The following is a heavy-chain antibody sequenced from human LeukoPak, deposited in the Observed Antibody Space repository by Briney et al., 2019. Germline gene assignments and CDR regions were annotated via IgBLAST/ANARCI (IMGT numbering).Heavy chain of an antibody. V-gene: IGHV3-48*03. CDR2: ISSSGSTI. CDR3: ARGYPNYDILTGYYSGLFDY. J-gene: IGHJ4*02. Sequence: GGSLRLSCAASGFTFSSYEMNWVRQAPGKGLEWVSYISSSGSTIYYADSVKGRFTISRDNAKNSLYLQMNSPRAEDTAVYYCARGYPNYDILTGYYSGLFDYWGQGTLVTVSS. CDR1: GFTFSSYE. D-gene: IGHD3-9*01.